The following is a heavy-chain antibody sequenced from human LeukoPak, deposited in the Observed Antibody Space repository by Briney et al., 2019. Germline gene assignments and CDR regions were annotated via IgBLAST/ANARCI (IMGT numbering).Heavy chain of an antibody. D-gene: IGHD1-20*01. V-gene: IGHV3-23*01. CDR1: GFTFSSYA. Sequence: GGSLRLSCAASGFTFSSYAMSWVRQAPGKGLEWVSAISGSGGSTYYADSVKGRFTISRDNSKNTLYLQMNSLRAEDTAVYYCAKDLRYNWNDLCDAFDIWGQGTMVTVSS. CDR3: AKDLRYNWNDLCDAFDI. J-gene: IGHJ3*02. CDR2: ISGSGGST.